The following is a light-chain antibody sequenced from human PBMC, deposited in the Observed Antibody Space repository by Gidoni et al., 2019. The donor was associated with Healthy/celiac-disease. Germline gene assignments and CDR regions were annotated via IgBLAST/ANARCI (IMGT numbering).Light chain of an antibody. J-gene: IGKJ3*01. Sequence: DIQMTQSPSSLSASVGDRVTITCRASQSISSYLNWYQQKPGKAPKLLIYAASSLQSGVPSRFSGSGSGTEFTLTISSLQPEDFATYYCQQSYSTPPITVGPGTKVDIK. CDR2: AAS. CDR1: QSISSY. CDR3: QQSYSTPPIT. V-gene: IGKV1-39*01.